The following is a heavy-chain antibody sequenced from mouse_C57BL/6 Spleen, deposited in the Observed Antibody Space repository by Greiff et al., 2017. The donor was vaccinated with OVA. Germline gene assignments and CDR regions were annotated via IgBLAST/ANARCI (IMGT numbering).Heavy chain of an antibody. CDR1: GYSFTDYN. J-gene: IGHJ4*01. CDR2: INPNYGTT. CDR3: TREGYGGYGAMDD. V-gene: IGHV1-39*01. D-gene: IGHD2-2*01. Sequence: EVKLQESGPELVKPGASVKISCKASGYSFTDYNMNWVKQSNGKSLEWLGVINPNYGTTSYNQKFKGKATLTVDQSTSTAYMQLNSLTSEDSAVYDCTREGYGGYGAMDDWGQGTSVTVSS.